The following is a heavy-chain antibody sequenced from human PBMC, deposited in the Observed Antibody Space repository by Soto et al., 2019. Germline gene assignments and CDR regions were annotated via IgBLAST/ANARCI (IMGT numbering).Heavy chain of an antibody. V-gene: IGHV1-2*04. Sequence: QVQLVQSGAEVKKPGASVKVSCKASGYTFTGYYMHWVRQAPGQGLELVGWINPNSGGTNYAQKFQGWVTMTRDTSISTAYMELSRLRSDDTAVYYCARGRGSSSWYPNYYGMDVLGQGTTVTVSS. CDR2: INPNSGGT. J-gene: IGHJ6*02. D-gene: IGHD6-13*01. CDR3: ARGRGSSSWYPNYYGMDV. CDR1: GYTFTGYY.